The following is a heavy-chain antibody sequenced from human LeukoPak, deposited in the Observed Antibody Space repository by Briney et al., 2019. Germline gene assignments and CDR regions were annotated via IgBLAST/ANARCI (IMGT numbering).Heavy chain of an antibody. Sequence: SETLSLTXAVYGGSFSDYYWSWIRQPPGKGLEWIGEINHNGATKYNPSLKSRVTISVDTSKNQFSLKLSSVTAADTAVYYCARHFVRRGANSYFDYWGQGTLVTVSS. CDR3: ARHFVRRGANSYFDY. CDR1: GGSFSDYY. J-gene: IGHJ4*02. D-gene: IGHD2/OR15-2a*01. CDR2: INHNGAT. V-gene: IGHV4-34*01.